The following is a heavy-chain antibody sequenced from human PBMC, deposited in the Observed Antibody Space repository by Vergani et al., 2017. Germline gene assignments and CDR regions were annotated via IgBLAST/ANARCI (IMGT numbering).Heavy chain of an antibody. CDR2: ISGSGGST. Sequence: EVQLLESGGGLVQPGGSLRLSCAASGFTFSSYAMSWVRQAQGKGLEWVSAISGSGGSTYYADYVKGRFTISRDTSKNTLYLQMNSLRAADTAVYYCAKDRGELHFGCAFDIWGQGTMVTVSS. V-gene: IGHV3-23*01. D-gene: IGHD1-26*01. CDR1: GFTFSSYA. CDR3: AKDRGELHFGCAFDI. J-gene: IGHJ3*02.